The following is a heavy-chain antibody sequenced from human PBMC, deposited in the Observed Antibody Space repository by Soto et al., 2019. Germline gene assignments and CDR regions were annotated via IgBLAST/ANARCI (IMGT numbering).Heavy chain of an antibody. CDR1: GSTFSANA. CDR2: ISYEGKNK. V-gene: IGHV3-30*04. D-gene: IGHD4-4*01. Sequence: QEQLVESGGGVVQPGSSLRLACAASGSTFSANAMHWVRQPPGMGLEWLAFISYEGKNKFYADSVRGRFTISRDNSKNTLYLQMNSLRAEDSAVYFCARDIYAVSDWFDPWGPGTQVTVSS. CDR3: ARDIYAVSDWFDP. J-gene: IGHJ5*02.